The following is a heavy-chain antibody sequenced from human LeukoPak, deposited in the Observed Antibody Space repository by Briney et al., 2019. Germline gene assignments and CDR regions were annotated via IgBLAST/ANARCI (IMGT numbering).Heavy chain of an antibody. D-gene: IGHD6-13*01. J-gene: IGHJ6*03. Sequence: SETLSLTCAVYGGSFSGYYWTWIRQPPGKGLEWIGEINHSGSTNYNPSLKSRVAISVDTSKNQFSLKLSSVTAADTAVYCCARRGSSSFYYYYYMDVWGKGTPVTVSS. CDR3: ARRGSSSFYYYYYMDV. CDR2: INHSGST. V-gene: IGHV4-34*01. CDR1: GGSFSGYY.